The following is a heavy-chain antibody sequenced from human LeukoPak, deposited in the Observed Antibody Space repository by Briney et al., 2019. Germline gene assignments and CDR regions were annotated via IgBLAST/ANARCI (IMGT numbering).Heavy chain of an antibody. J-gene: IGHJ4*02. CDR2: IYYSGST. CDR1: GGSISSYY. CDR3: AQSHGDY. V-gene: IGHV4-59*01. Sequence: PSETLSLTCTVSGGSISSYYWSWIRQPPGKGLEWIGYIYYSGSTNYNPSLKSRVTISVDTSKNQFSLKLSSVTAADTAVYYYAQSHGDYWGQGTLVTVSS.